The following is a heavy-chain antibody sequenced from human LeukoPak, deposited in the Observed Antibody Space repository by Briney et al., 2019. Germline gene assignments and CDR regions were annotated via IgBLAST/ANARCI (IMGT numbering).Heavy chain of an antibody. CDR3: ARTLAYTSSSPKIDY. CDR1: GFTFSNAW. Sequence: GGSLRLSCAASGFTFSNAWMSWVRQAPGKGLEWVGRIKSKADGGTTDYAAAVKGRFTISRDDSKNTLFLQMNSLKTEDTAVYYCARTLAYTSSSPKIDYWGQGTLVTVSS. V-gene: IGHV3-15*01. CDR2: IKSKADGGTT. J-gene: IGHJ4*02. D-gene: IGHD6-6*01.